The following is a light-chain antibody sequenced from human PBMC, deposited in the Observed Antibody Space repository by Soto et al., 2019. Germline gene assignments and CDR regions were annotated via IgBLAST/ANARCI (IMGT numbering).Light chain of an antibody. CDR2: GAS. CDR3: QQRSNWPLT. Sequence: EIVLTQSPATLSSSPGERATLSCRASQSVSSSLAWYQQKPGQAPRLLIYGASNRAVGIPARFSGSGSGTDFTLTISSLEPEDFAVYYCQQRSNWPLTFGQGTRLEIK. CDR1: QSVSSS. J-gene: IGKJ5*01. V-gene: IGKV3-11*01.